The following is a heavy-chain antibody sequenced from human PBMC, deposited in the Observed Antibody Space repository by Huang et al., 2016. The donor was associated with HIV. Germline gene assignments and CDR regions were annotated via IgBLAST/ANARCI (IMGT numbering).Heavy chain of an antibody. Sequence: VQLQESGPGLVKPSQTLSLSCNVSGASIASGSYFWNWIRRPAGGGLEWIGHIYTTGSTGYNPSLKSRVAVSSDTSKNQCSLSLRSVTAADTAVYFCARGRVTSSGVVQSYDYWGQGSLVTVSS. CDR3: ARGRVTSSGVVQSYDY. V-gene: IGHV4-61*09. J-gene: IGHJ4*02. CDR1: GASIASGSYF. CDR2: IYTTGST. D-gene: IGHD3-3*01.